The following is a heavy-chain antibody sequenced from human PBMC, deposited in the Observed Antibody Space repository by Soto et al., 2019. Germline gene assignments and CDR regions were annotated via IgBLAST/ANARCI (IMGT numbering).Heavy chain of an antibody. V-gene: IGHV6-1*01. CDR1: GDSVSSSSVT. D-gene: IGHD5-12*01. J-gene: IGHJ4*02. CDR2: TYYRSKWYN. Sequence: PSQTLSLTCAISGDSVSSSSVTWNWIRQSPSRGLEWLGRTYYRSKWYNDYAESVKSRITINPDTSKNQFSLHLNSVTPEDTAVYYCERLIGNSVLAFGGQGTLVTVSS. CDR3: ERLIGNSVLAF.